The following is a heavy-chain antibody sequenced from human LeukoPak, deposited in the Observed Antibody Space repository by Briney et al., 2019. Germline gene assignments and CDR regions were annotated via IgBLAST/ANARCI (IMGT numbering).Heavy chain of an antibody. CDR3: ARDYIQWIQLWLLGY. CDR2: INPNSGGT. CDR1: GYTFTGYY. J-gene: IGHJ4*02. V-gene: IGHV1-2*02. Sequence: GASVKVSCKASGYTFTGYYMHWVRQAPGQGLEWMGWINPNSGGTNYAQKLQGRVTMTRDTSISTAYMELSRLRSDDTAVYYCARDYIQWIQLWLLGYWGQGTLVTVSS. D-gene: IGHD5-18*01.